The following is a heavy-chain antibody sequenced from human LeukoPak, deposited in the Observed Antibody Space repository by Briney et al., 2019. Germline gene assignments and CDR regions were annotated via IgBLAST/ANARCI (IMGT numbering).Heavy chain of an antibody. V-gene: IGHV3-53*01. D-gene: IGHD3-3*01. CDR2: IYSGGTT. CDR3: ALEFWSAYYLDY. CDR1: GFTVTSSY. J-gene: IGHJ4*02. Sequence: QSGGSLRLSCAASGFTVTSSYMSWVRQAPGKGLEWVSVIYSGGTTYYADSVKGRFIISRDNSKNTLYLQMNSLRAEDTAVYYCALEFWSAYYLDYWGQGTLVTVSS.